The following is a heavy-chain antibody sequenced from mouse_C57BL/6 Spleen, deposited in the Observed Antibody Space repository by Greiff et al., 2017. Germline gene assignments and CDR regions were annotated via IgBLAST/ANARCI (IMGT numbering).Heavy chain of an antibody. D-gene: IGHD2-13*01. J-gene: IGHJ2*01. CDR2: FHPYNDDT. CDR1: GYTFTTYP. CDR3: ARGDYYFDY. V-gene: IGHV1-47*01. Sequence: VHLVESGAELVKPGASVSMSCKASGYTFTTYPLGCLKQNLGKNLEWIGNFHPYNDDTKYNEKFKGKATLTVEKSSSTVYLELSRLTADATAVYYCARGDYYFDYWGQGTTLTVSS.